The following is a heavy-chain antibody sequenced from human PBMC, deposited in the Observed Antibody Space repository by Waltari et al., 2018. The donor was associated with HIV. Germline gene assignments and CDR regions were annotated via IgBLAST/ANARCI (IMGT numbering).Heavy chain of an antibody. V-gene: IGHV4-34*01. Sequence: QVQLQQWGAGLLKPSETLSLTCAVYGGSFSGYYWSWIRQPPGKGLEWIGEINHRVITNSTPSLKSQVTTSVDTSKTQCSLKLSSVTAADTAVYYCARATIFGVVIQSLDAFDIWGQGTMVTVSS. D-gene: IGHD3-3*01. J-gene: IGHJ3*02. CDR3: ARATIFGVVIQSLDAFDI. CDR2: INHRVIT. CDR1: GGSFSGYY.